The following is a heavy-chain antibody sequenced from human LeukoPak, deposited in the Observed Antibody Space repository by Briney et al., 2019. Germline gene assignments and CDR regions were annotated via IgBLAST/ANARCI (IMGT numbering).Heavy chain of an antibody. CDR1: GYTFTSYG. D-gene: IGHD3-10*01. Sequence: GASVKVSCKASGYTFTSYGISWVRQAPGQGLEWMGWINPNSGGTNYAQKFQGRVTMTRDTSISTAYMELSRLRSDDTAVYYCASLWFGESTPLDYWGQGTLVTVSS. V-gene: IGHV1-2*02. CDR2: INPNSGGT. CDR3: ASLWFGESTPLDY. J-gene: IGHJ4*02.